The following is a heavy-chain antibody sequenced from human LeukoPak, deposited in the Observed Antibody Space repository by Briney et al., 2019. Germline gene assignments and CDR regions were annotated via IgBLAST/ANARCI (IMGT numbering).Heavy chain of an antibody. Sequence: SETLSLTCTVSGGSLSSDNFYWSWIRQPAGKGLEWIGRIYTSGNTKYNPSPNSRVTISLDSSKNQFSLDLTSVTAADTAVYYCARVWEGATDAFDIWGQGTMVTVSS. CDR3: ARVWEGATDAFDI. CDR1: GGSLSSDNFY. CDR2: IYTSGNT. D-gene: IGHD1-26*01. V-gene: IGHV4-61*02. J-gene: IGHJ3*02.